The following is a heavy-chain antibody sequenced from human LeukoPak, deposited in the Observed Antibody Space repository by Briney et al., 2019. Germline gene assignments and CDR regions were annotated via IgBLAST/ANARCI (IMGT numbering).Heavy chain of an antibody. J-gene: IGHJ4*02. CDR2: ISSSGST. CDR1: GDSISSGDYY. D-gene: IGHD1-26*01. CDR3: AKSGGYGLIDY. V-gene: IGHV4-61*02. Sequence: SETLSLTCTVSGDSISSGDYYWSWIRQPAGKGLEWIGRISSSGSTNYNPSLKSRVTISVDTSKNQFSLKLSSVTAADTAMYYCAKSGGYGLIDYWGQGTLVTVSS.